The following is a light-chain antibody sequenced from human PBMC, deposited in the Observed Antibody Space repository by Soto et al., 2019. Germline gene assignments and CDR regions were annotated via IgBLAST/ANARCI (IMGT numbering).Light chain of an antibody. Sequence: IVLTQSPAPLSLSPGERATLSCRASQSVSSYLAWYQQKPGQAPRLLIYDASNRATGIPDRFSVSRSGTDFTLTISRLEPEDFGIYYCQQYGSSPRTFGQGTKVDIK. CDR3: QQYGSSPRT. CDR1: QSVSSY. CDR2: DAS. V-gene: IGKV3-20*01. J-gene: IGKJ1*01.